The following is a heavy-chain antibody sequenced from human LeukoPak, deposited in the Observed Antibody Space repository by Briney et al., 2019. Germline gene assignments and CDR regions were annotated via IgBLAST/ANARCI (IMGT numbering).Heavy chain of an antibody. CDR3: AKDRYGGNSGLLDY. CDR2: ISWNSGSI. Sequence: GGSLRLSCAASGFTFDDYAMHWVRQAPGKGLEWGSGISWNSGSIGYADSVKGRFTISRGNAKNSLYLQMNSLRAEVMALYYCAKDRYGGNSGLLDYWGQGTLVTVSS. D-gene: IGHD4-23*01. CDR1: GFTFDDYA. J-gene: IGHJ4*02. V-gene: IGHV3-9*03.